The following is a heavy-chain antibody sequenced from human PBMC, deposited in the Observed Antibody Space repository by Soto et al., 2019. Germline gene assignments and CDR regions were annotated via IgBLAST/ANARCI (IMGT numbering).Heavy chain of an antibody. D-gene: IGHD6-6*01. CDR2: INAGNGNI. CDR1: GYTFSTYA. V-gene: IGHV1-3*01. J-gene: IGHJ6*03. Sequence: QVQLVQSGAEVKKPGASVKVSCKASGYTFSTYAMHWVRQAPGQRLEWMGWINAGNGNIKYSQKFQGRVTITRDTSASTAYMELSSLRSEDTAMYYCARGSIAVPKIYYYYYMDFWGKGTTVTVSS. CDR3: ARGSIAVPKIYYYYYMDF.